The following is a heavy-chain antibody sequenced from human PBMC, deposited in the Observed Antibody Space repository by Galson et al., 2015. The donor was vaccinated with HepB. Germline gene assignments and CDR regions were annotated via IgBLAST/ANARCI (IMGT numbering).Heavy chain of an antibody. CDR1: GGSFSGYY. D-gene: IGHD6-6*01. Sequence: ETLSLTCAVYGGSFSGYYWSWIRQPPGKGLEWIGEINHSGSTNYHPSLKSRVTISVDTSKNQFSLKLSSVTAADTAVYYCARVGAIEYSSSRSFDYWGQGTLVTVSS. J-gene: IGHJ4*02. V-gene: IGHV4-34*01. CDR3: ARVGAIEYSSSRSFDY. CDR2: INHSGST.